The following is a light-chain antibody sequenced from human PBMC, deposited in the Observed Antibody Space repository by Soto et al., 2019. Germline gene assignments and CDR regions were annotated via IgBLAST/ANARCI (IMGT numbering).Light chain of an antibody. CDR1: SSNIGNNA. CDR3: AAWDDSLNGWV. J-gene: IGLJ3*02. CDR2: YDD. V-gene: IGLV1-36*01. Sequence: SVLILPPALSEAPRQRVTISCSGSSSNIGNNAVNWYQQLPGKAPKLLIYYDDLLPSGVSGRFSASKSGTSASLAISGLQSEDEAQYYCAAWDDSLNGWVFGGGTKVTXL.